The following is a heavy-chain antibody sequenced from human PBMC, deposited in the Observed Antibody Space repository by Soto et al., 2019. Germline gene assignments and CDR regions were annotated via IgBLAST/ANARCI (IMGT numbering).Heavy chain of an antibody. Sequence: GGSLRLSCAASGFTFSSYGMHWVRQAPGKGLEWVAVIWYDGSNKYYADSVKGRFTISRDNSKNTLYLQMNSLRAEDTAVYYCARDSVSSREFGGVIAGPYYFDYWGQGTLVTVSS. J-gene: IGHJ4*02. CDR1: GFTFSSYG. D-gene: IGHD3-16*02. CDR2: IWYDGSNK. CDR3: ARDSVSSREFGGVIAGPYYFDY. V-gene: IGHV3-33*01.